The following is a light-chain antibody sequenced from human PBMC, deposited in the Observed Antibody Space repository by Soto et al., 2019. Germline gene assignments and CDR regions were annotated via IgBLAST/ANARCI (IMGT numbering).Light chain of an antibody. CDR3: QQYNSYST. Sequence: DIQMTQSPSTLSASVGDRVTITCRASQGISSYLAWYQQKPGKAPKLLIYDASSLESGVPSRFSGSGSGTEFTLTISSLQPEDFASYYCQQYNSYSTFGQGTKVDIK. CDR2: DAS. J-gene: IGKJ1*01. CDR1: QGISSY. V-gene: IGKV1-5*01.